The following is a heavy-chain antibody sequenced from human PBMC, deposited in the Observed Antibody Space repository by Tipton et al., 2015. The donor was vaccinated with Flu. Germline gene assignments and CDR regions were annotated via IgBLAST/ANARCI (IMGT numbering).Heavy chain of an antibody. Sequence: TLSLTCTVSDGSMTTYKWSWIRQSPGKGLEWIGLAYSSGDTNYNPSLEGRVAISVDTSKNQFSLKLSSVTAADTAVYYCARAKTMTTVTIDYWGQGTLVTVSS. CDR1: DGSMTTYK. J-gene: IGHJ4*02. V-gene: IGHV4-59*12. CDR3: ARAKTMTTVTIDY. D-gene: IGHD4-17*01. CDR2: AYSSGDT.